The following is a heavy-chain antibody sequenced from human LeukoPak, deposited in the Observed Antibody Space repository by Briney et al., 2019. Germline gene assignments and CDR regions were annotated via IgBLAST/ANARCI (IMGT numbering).Heavy chain of an antibody. D-gene: IGHD1-14*01. CDR2: IIPIFGTA. CDR1: GYTFTGYY. J-gene: IGHJ5*02. V-gene: IGHV1-69*05. Sequence: ASVKVSCKASGYTFTGYYMHWVRQAPGQGLEWMGGIIPIFGTANYAQKFQGRVTITTDESTSTAYMELSSLRSEDTAVYYCARFRGVITSNNWFDPWGQGTLVTVSS. CDR3: ARFRGVITSNNWFDP.